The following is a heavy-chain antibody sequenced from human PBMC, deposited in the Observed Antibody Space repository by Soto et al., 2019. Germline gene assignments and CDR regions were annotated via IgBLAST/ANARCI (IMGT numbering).Heavy chain of an antibody. D-gene: IGHD3-16*01. CDR3: ARVQAGGLRYYGMDV. J-gene: IGHJ6*02. Sequence: QVQLVQSGAEVKKPGASVKVSCKASGYTFTGYYMHWVRQAPGQGLEWMGWINPNSGGTNYAQKFQGWVTMTRDTSISTAYMELGRLRSDDTAVYYCARVQAGGLRYYGMDVWGQGTTVTVSS. V-gene: IGHV1-2*04. CDR1: GYTFTGYY. CDR2: INPNSGGT.